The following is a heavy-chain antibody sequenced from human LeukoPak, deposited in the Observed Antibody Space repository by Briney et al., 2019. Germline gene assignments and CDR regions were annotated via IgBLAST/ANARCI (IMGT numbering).Heavy chain of an antibody. J-gene: IGHJ4*02. CDR1: GVSFSSYD. Sequence: GGSLRLSCAASGVSFSSYDMHWVRQATGKRLEWVSVIGTTGETYYPGSVKGRFTISRENAKNSVYLQMNSLRAGDTAVYYCARGRGSYSDYWGQGTLVTVSS. D-gene: IGHD3-22*01. CDR2: IGTTGET. CDR3: ARGRGSYSDY. V-gene: IGHV3-13*01.